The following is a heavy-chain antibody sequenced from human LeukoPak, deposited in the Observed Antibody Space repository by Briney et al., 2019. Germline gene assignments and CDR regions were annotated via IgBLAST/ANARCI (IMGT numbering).Heavy chain of an antibody. CDR1: GYTFTSYG. CDR3: ARNYCSSTSCYIDLFDY. CDR2: IIAYNGNT. V-gene: IGHV1-18*01. J-gene: IGHJ4*02. Sequence: ASVKVSCKASGYTFTSYGISWVRQAPGQGLEWMGWIIAYNGNTNYAQKLQGRVTMTTDTSTSTAYMELRSLRSDDTAVYYCARNYCSSTSCYIDLFDYWGQGTLVTVSS. D-gene: IGHD2-2*02.